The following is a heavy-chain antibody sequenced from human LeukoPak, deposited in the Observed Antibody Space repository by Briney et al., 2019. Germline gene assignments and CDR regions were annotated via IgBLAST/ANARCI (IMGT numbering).Heavy chain of an antibody. CDR2: IYPGDSDT. CDR1: GYSFTSYW. D-gene: IGHD3-22*01. V-gene: IGHV5-51*01. CDR3: ARGHYYYDSSGYYYHNAFDI. Sequence: GESLKISCKGSGYSFTSYWIGWVRQMPGKGLEWMGIIYPGDSDTRYSPSFQGQVTISADKSISTAYLQWSRLKASDTAMYYCARGHYYYDSSGYYYHNAFDIWGQGTMVTVSS. J-gene: IGHJ3*02.